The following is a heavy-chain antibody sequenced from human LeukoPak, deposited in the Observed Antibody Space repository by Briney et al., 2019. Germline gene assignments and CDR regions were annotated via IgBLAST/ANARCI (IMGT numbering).Heavy chain of an antibody. CDR1: GYTFTSYA. Sequence: ASVKVSCKASGYTFTSYAMHWVRQAPGQRLEWMGWINPNSGGTNYAQKFQGRVTMTRDTSISTAYMELSRLRSDDTAVYYCARGGVVVAATGSDYWGQGTLVTVSS. V-gene: IGHV1-2*02. CDR2: INPNSGGT. CDR3: ARGGVVVAATGSDY. J-gene: IGHJ4*02. D-gene: IGHD2-15*01.